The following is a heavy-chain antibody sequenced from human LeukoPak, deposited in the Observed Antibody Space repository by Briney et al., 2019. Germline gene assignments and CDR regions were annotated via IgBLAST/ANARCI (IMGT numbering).Heavy chain of an antibody. Sequence: PSQTLSLACTDSGGSISSGGYYWSWIRQHPGKGLEWIGYIYYSGSTYYNPSLKSRVTISVDTSKNQFSLKLSSVTAADTAVYYCAREYSGYDYYFDYWGQGTLVTVSS. V-gene: IGHV4-31*03. CDR1: GGSISSGGYY. CDR2: IYYSGST. D-gene: IGHD5-12*01. CDR3: AREYSGYDYYFDY. J-gene: IGHJ4*02.